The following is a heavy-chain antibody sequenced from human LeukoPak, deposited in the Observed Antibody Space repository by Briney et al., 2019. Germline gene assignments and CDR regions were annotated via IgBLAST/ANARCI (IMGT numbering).Heavy chain of an antibody. CDR2: IYHSGST. V-gene: IGHV4-39*01. Sequence: SYCMALARIFSGGCISSSRYYWCWKRQPPGKGLEWIGSIYHSGSTYYNPSLKSRVTISVDTSKNQFSLKLSSVTAADTAVYYCATRFYDFQYYYYYMDVWGKGTTVTISS. CDR1: GGCISSSRYY. D-gene: IGHD3-3*01. CDR3: ATRFYDFQYYYYYMDV. J-gene: IGHJ6*03.